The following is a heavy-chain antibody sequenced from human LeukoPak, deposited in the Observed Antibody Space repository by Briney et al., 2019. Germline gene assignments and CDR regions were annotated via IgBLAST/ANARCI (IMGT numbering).Heavy chain of an antibody. D-gene: IGHD3-16*01. CDR1: GSTSSTYH. CDR2: ISDQE. V-gene: IGHV3-23*01. CDR3: AETLGPGRHYFIS. J-gene: IGHJ4*02. Sequence: GGSLRLSCSVSGSTSSTYHMGWVRQAPVKGLEWVSIISDQEYYADSVKGRFAISRDSSKNTLYLQMYSLAAEDTAIYYCAETLGPGRHYFISWGQGTLVTVSS.